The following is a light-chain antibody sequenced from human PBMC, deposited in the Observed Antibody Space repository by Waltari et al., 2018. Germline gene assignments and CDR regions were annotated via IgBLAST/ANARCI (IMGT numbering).Light chain of an antibody. CDR3: QTYDSSLNGFLI. Sequence: QSVLTQPPSVSGAPGQTVTISCTGSNSNIGAGYDIHWYQQHPGTVPKLLIHNTNSRPTGVPGRFPGPKIGTSASLVITGLQSEDEGDYYCQTYDSSLNGFLIFGGGTRLTV. V-gene: IGLV1-40*01. CDR2: NTN. J-gene: IGLJ2*01. CDR1: NSNIGAGYD.